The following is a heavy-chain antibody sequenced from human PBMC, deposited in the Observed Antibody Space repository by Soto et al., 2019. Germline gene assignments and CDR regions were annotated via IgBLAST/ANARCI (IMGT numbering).Heavy chain of an antibody. CDR1: GFTFSSYA. Sequence: PGGSLRLSCAASGFTFSSYAMRWVRQAPGQGLEWVSAISATGSSTFYADSVKGRFTISRDISKNTLYLQMNSLRAEDTAVYSCAKDSSRTYSDFWSGFYFDFWGQGALVTVAS. CDR2: ISATGSST. V-gene: IGHV3-23*01. D-gene: IGHD3-3*01. J-gene: IGHJ4*02. CDR3: AKDSSRTYSDFWSGFYFDF.